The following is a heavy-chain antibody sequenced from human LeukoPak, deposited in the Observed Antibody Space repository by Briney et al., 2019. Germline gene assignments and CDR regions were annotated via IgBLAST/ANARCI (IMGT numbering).Heavy chain of an antibody. CDR3: VRGRKLYSSGWYVEDDY. J-gene: IGHJ4*02. CDR1: VYTFISYG. CDR2: ISAYNGNT. V-gene: IGHV1-18*01. Sequence: ASVKVSCKASVYTFISYGNSWVRQAPGQGLEWMGWISAYNGNTNYAQKFQGRVTMTTDTSTSTAYMELRSLKFDDTAVYYCVRGRKLYSSGWYVEDDYWGQGTLVTVSS. D-gene: IGHD6-19*01.